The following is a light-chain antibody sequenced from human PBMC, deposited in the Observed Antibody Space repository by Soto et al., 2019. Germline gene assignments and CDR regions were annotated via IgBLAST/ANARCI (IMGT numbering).Light chain of an antibody. J-gene: IGLJ3*02. CDR3: VLLYGGDWV. CDR1: TGAVTSDFY. CDR2: RTS. V-gene: IGLV7-43*01. Sequence: QAVVTQEPSLTVSPGGTVTLTCALTTGAVTSDFYPNWFQRKPGQAHRTLIYRTSNKHSWTPARFSGSLLGGKAALTLSGVQPEDEADYYCVLLYGGDWVFGGGTKLTVL.